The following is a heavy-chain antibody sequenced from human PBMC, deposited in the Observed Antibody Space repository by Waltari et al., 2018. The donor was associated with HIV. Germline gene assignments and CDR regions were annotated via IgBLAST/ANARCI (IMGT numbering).Heavy chain of an antibody. V-gene: IGHV3-53*01. Sequence: EVQLVESGGGLIQPGGSLRLSCAASKCTVSDAYMTWVRRDPGKGLEWFSLIYAGGDTTYADSVRGRFTISRDSSKNTLYLQMNSLRAEDTAVYYCALGCGGTWCFGSWGQGTLLTVSS. CDR3: ALGCGGTWCFGS. J-gene: IGHJ5*01. D-gene: IGHD2-8*02. CDR2: IYAGGDT. CDR1: KCTVSDAY.